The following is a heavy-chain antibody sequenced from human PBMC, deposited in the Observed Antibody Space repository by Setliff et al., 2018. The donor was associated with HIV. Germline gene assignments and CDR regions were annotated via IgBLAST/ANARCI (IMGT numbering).Heavy chain of an antibody. J-gene: IGHJ6*02. CDR2: IYGSGDT. CDR1: GFSVSFNY. V-gene: IGHV3-53*01. Sequence: GGSLRLSCVASGFSVSFNYMNWVRQGPGKGLEWVSSIYGSGDTYYADSVKGRFTISRDDSKNTVYLQMSSLRVEDTAMYYCVRLITAFTSSWPDYYYYDSDVWGQGTTVTVSS. CDR3: VRLITAFTSSWPDYYYYDSDV. D-gene: IGHD3-22*01.